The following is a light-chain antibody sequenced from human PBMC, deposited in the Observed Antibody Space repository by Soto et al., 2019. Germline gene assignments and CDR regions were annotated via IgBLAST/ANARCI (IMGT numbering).Light chain of an antibody. J-gene: IGKJ5*01. Sequence: DIVLTQSPGTLSLSPGERATLSCRASQSVSSSYLAWYRQKPGQAPRLLIHGTSSSATGTPDRFTGSGSGTDFTLTITRLEPEDFAVYYCQQYGTSPITFGQGTRLEIK. CDR1: QSVSSSY. CDR3: QQYGTSPIT. CDR2: GTS. V-gene: IGKV3-20*01.